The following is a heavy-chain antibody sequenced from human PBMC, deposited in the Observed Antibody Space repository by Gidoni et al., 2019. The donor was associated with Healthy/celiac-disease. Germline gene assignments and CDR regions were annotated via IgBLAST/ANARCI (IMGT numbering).Heavy chain of an antibody. J-gene: IGHJ4*02. D-gene: IGHD3-22*01. CDR1: GFPFNSYA. Sequence: EVQLLESGGGLVQPGGSLRLSCAASGFPFNSYAMSWVRQSPGKGLEWVSAISGRGGSTYYADSVKGRFTISRSNSKNTLYRQMNSLRAEDTALYYCAKNERQKEYYYDSSGYYYVEYFDYWGQGTLVTVSS. CDR2: ISGRGGST. CDR3: AKNERQKEYYYDSSGYYYVEYFDY. V-gene: IGHV3-23*01.